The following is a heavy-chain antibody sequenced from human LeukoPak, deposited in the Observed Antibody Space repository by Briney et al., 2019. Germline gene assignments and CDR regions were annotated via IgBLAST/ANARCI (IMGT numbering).Heavy chain of an antibody. Sequence: ASVKVSCKASGYTFTSYDINWVRQATGQGLEWMGWMNPNSGNTGYAQKFQGRVTMTRDTSISTAYMELSRLRSDDTAVYYCATIAAAGNFDYWGQGTLVTVSS. CDR2: MNPNSGNT. V-gene: IGHV1-8*01. CDR1: GYTFTSYD. J-gene: IGHJ4*02. D-gene: IGHD6-13*01. CDR3: ATIAAAGNFDY.